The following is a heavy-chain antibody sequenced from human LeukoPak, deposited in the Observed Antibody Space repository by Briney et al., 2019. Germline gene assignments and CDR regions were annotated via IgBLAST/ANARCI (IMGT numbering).Heavy chain of an antibody. D-gene: IGHD2-21*02. CDR1: GGSISSYY. J-gene: IGHJ4*02. CDR3: AREAYCGGDCYSGFDY. V-gene: IGHV4-59*01. CDR2: IYYSGST. Sequence: SETLSLTCTVSGGSISSYYWSWIRQPPGKGLEWIGYIYYSGSTNYNPPLKSRVTISVDTSKNQFSLKLSSVTAADTAVYYCAREAYCGGDCYSGFDYWGQGTLVTVSS.